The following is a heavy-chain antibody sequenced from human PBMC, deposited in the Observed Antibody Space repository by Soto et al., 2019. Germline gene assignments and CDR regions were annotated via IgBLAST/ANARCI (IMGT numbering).Heavy chain of an antibody. CDR2: IRSKAYGGTT. CDR1: GFTFSDAW. CDR3: TRGGEDYIWGSYRCFDAFDI. V-gene: IGHV3-49*04. D-gene: IGHD3-16*02. J-gene: IGHJ3*02. Sequence: PGGSLRLSCAASGFTFSDAWINWVRQAPGKGLEWVGFIRSKAYGGTTEYAASVKGRFTISRDDSKSIAYLQMNSLKTEDTAVYYCTRGGEDYIWGSYRCFDAFDIWGQGTMVTVSS.